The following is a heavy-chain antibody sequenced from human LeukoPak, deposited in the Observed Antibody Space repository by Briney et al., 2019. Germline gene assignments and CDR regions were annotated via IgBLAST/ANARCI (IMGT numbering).Heavy chain of an antibody. CDR3: ARENTAVPGGDC. Sequence: GGSLRLSCAASGFTISPYWMSWVRQAPGKGLEWVANIKQDGSEKYYVDSEKGRFAISRDNAKNSVHLQMNGLRAEDTAVYYCARENTAVPGGDCWGQGTLVTVSS. CDR2: IKQDGSEK. CDR1: GFTISPYW. V-gene: IGHV3-7*01. D-gene: IGHD5-18*01. J-gene: IGHJ4*02.